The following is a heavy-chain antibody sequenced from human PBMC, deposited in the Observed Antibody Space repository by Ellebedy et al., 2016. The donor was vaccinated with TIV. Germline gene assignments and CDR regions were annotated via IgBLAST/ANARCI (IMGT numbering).Heavy chain of an antibody. CDR1: GGSFSGYY. V-gene: IGHV4-34*01. CDR3: ARSARVYSSGWGY. CDR2: INHSGST. D-gene: IGHD6-19*01. Sequence: MPSETLSLTCAVYGGSFSGYYWSWIRQPPGKGLEWIGEINHSGSTNYNPSLKSRVTISVDTSKNQFSLKLSSVTAADTAVYYCARSARVYSSGWGYWGQGTLVTVSS. J-gene: IGHJ4*02.